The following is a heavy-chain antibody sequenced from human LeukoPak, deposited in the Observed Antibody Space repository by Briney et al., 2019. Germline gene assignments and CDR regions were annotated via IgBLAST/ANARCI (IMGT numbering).Heavy chain of an antibody. CDR3: AKDRGLYSSTRWYYFDY. Sequence: GRSLRLSCAASGFTFSSYGMHWVRQAPGKGLEWVAVMSYDGSNKYYADSVKGRFTISRDNSKNTLYLQMNSLRAEDTAVYYCAKDRGLYSSTRWYYFDYWGQGTLVSVSS. D-gene: IGHD2-2*02. CDR2: MSYDGSNK. CDR1: GFTFSSYG. V-gene: IGHV3-30*18. J-gene: IGHJ4*02.